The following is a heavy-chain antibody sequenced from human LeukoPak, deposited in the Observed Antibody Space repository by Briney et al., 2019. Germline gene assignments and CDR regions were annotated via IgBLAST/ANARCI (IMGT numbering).Heavy chain of an antibody. J-gene: IGHJ4*02. D-gene: IGHD3-10*01. Sequence: ASVTVSCKASGYMFSSYGITWVRQAPGQGLEWMGWISVYNGNTKSAQNLQGRVIMTTDTSTNTAHMELRSLRSDDTAVYYCARIASDGSGTNHYWGQGTQVIVSS. CDR2: ISVYNGNT. CDR3: ARIASDGSGTNHY. CDR1: GYMFSSYG. V-gene: IGHV1-18*01.